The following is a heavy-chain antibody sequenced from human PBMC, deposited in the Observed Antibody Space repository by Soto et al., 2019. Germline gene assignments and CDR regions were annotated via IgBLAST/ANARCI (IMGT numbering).Heavy chain of an antibody. J-gene: IGHJ4*02. V-gene: IGHV4-34*01. CDR2: INHSGST. Sequence: QVQLQQWGAGLLKPSEHLSLTCAVYGGSFSGYDWRWIRQPPAKGLGWIGDINHSGSTNYNPSLKCRVAIAVDTSKQQFALKLSSVTAADTAVYYCARARPGVVVLAATPRGSYFDYWGQGNLVTGSS. D-gene: IGHD2-15*01. CDR3: ARARPGVVVLAATPRGSYFDY. CDR1: GGSFSGYD.